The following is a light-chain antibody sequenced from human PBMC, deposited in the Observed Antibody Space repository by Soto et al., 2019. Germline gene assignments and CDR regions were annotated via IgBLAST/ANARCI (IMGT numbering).Light chain of an antibody. CDR3: QSYDRSLRTYV. CDR2: GNS. J-gene: IGLJ1*01. CDR1: SSNIGAGYD. Sequence: QSVLTQPPSVSGAPGQRVTISCSGSSSNIGAGYDVNWYRQLSGTAPKLLIYGNSDRPSGVPDRFSGSKSGTSASLAITGLQAEDEADYFCQSYDRSLRTYVFGTATKVTVL. V-gene: IGLV1-40*01.